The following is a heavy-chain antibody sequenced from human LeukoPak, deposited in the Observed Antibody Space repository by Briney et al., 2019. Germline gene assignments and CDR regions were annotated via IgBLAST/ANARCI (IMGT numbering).Heavy chain of an antibody. Sequence: GGSLRLSCAASGFTFAGYTMHWVRQAPGKGLEWVSLISWDGGTTYYADSVKGRFTISRDNSKNSLFLQMNSLRTEDTALYYCAKGTQLLSHTIDFWGQGTLVTVSS. CDR3: AKGTQLLSHTIDF. CDR1: GFTFAGYT. D-gene: IGHD2-2*01. V-gene: IGHV3-43*01. J-gene: IGHJ4*02. CDR2: ISWDGGTT.